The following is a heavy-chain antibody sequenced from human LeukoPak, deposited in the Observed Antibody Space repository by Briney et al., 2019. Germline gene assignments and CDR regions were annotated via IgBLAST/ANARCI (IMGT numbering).Heavy chain of an antibody. CDR3: ARGYTSLLRFLEWLHFDY. V-gene: IGHV4-34*01. J-gene: IGHJ4*02. CDR1: GGSFSGYY. Sequence: PSETLSLTCAVYGGSFSGYYWNWIRQPPGKGLEWIGGINHSGNTNYNPSLKSRVTISVDTSKNQFSLKLSSVTAADTAVYYCARGYTSLLRFLEWLHFDYWGQGTLVTVSS. CDR2: INHSGNT. D-gene: IGHD3-3*01.